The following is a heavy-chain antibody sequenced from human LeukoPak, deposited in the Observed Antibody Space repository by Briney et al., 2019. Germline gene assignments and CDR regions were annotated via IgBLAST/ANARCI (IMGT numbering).Heavy chain of an antibody. D-gene: IGHD2-21*01. CDR2: ISNDETNK. CDR3: AREDCGPISCNGLDV. Sequence: QPGGSLRLSCAAFGFIFTNYAMHWVRQAPGKGLEWVTVISNDETNKFYAGSAKGRFTISRDNSKSTLYLQMSSLRVEDTAIYYCAREDCGPISCNGLDVWGQGTTVTVSS. CDR1: GFIFTNYA. J-gene: IGHJ6*02. V-gene: IGHV3-30-3*01.